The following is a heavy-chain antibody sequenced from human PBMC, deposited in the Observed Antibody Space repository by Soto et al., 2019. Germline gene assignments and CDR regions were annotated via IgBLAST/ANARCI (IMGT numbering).Heavy chain of an antibody. V-gene: IGHV1-3*01. CDR3: ARAAAPDIDAFDI. Sequence: ASVKVSFKASGYTFTSYSMHWVRQAPGQRLEWMGWINAGNGNTKYSQKFQGRVTITRDTSASTAYMELSSLRSEDTAVYYCARAAAPDIDAFDIWGQGTMVTVSS. CDR2: INAGNGNT. J-gene: IGHJ3*02. D-gene: IGHD2-15*01. CDR1: GYTFTSYS.